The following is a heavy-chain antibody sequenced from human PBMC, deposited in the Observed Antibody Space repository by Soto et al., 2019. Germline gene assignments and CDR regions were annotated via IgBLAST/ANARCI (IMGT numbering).Heavy chain of an antibody. Sequence: SVKVSCKSSVGTFNSFAISWVRQAPGQGLEWMGGLTPVFHTPNYTQKFQGRVTITVDESTNRAYMELSSLTSDDTAIYYCASSSPDTPKNAFDVWDQGTLVTVSS. CDR2: LTPVFHTP. V-gene: IGHV1-69*13. CDR1: VGTFNSFA. D-gene: IGHD6-6*01. CDR3: ASSSPDTPKNAFDV. J-gene: IGHJ3*01.